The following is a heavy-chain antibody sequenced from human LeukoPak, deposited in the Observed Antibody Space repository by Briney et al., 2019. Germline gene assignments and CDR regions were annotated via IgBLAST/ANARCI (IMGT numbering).Heavy chain of an antibody. D-gene: IGHD6-13*01. V-gene: IGHV3-53*01. CDR3: ARDQRVGQQLVGFFDY. CDR2: IYGGGDT. CDR1: GFTVTDNY. Sequence: GGSLRLSCAASGFTVTDNYMNWVRQSSGKGLEWVSVIYGGGDTNYADSVKGRFIISRDTSKNTVYLQMNSLGAEDTAVYYCARDQRVGQQLVGFFDYWGQGTLVTVSS. J-gene: IGHJ4*02.